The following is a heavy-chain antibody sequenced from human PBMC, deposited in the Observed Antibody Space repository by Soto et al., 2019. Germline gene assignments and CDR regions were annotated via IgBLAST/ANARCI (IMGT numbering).Heavy chain of an antibody. CDR1: GFKFSTYA. V-gene: IGHV3-23*01. Sequence: EVQLLESGGGLVQPGGSLRLSCVASGFKFSTYAMAWVRQAPGKGLEWVSSISGRGDGTYQPDFVKGRFTISRDNSRNTLDLQLNGLRAEDTALYYCAKAFGASGYTYERAFDYWGQGTLVTVSS. CDR2: ISGRGDGT. CDR3: AKAFGASGYTYERAFDY. D-gene: IGHD3-22*01. J-gene: IGHJ4*02.